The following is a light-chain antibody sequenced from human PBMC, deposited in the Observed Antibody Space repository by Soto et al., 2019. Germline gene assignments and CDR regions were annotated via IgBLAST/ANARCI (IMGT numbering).Light chain of an antibody. V-gene: IGKV1-17*01. CDR3: LQHNTFPLT. J-gene: IGKJ4*01. CDR1: QGIRSD. CDR2: ASS. Sequence: DIQMTQSPSSLSASVGDRVTITCRASQGIRSDLAWYQQQPGNAPKRLIRASSSLQSGVPSRFSGSGSGTEFTLTLSSLQPEDFATDYCLQHNTFPLTFGGGTKVEIK.